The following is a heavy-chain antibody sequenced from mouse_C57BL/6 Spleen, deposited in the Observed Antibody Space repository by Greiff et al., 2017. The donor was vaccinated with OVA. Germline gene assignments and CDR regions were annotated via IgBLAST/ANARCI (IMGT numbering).Heavy chain of an antibody. J-gene: IGHJ2*01. V-gene: IGHV1-62-3*01. Sequence: QVQLQQPGAELVKPGASVKLSCKASGSTFTSYWMHWVKQRPGQGLEWIGRIYPSSGDTNYNQKFKCKATLTVDKHSSTAYMQLSSLTYDDSAVYYCARVGYDCDDYFYYWGKGTTLTVSS. CDR2: IYPSSGDT. D-gene: IGHD2-4*01. CDR3: ARVGYDCDDYFYY. CDR1: GSTFTSYW.